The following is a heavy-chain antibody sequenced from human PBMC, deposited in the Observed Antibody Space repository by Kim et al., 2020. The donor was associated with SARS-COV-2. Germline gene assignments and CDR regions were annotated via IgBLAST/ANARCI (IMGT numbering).Heavy chain of an antibody. CDR1: GFTFSSYA. D-gene: IGHD1-26*01. V-gene: IGHV3-30*04. CDR2: ISYDGSNK. CDR3: AREGWELPHDAFDI. J-gene: IGHJ3*02. Sequence: GGSLRLSCAASGFTFSSYAMHWVRQAPGKGLEWVAVISYDGSNKYYADSVKGRFTISRDNSKNTLYLQMNSLRAEDTAVYYCAREGWELPHDAFDIWGQG.